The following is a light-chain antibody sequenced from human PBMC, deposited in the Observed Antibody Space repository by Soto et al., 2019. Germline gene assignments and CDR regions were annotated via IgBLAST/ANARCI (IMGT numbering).Light chain of an antibody. Sequence: EIVMTQPPATLSVSPGERATLSCRAGQSVSDNLAWYQQRPGQAPRLLFYGASTRATGVPVRFSASGSGTEFTLTISSLQSEDFAVYYCQQYNHWPRGYTFGQGTKVDIK. J-gene: IGKJ2*01. V-gene: IGKV3-15*01. CDR1: QSVSDN. CDR3: QQYNHWPRGYT. CDR2: GAS.